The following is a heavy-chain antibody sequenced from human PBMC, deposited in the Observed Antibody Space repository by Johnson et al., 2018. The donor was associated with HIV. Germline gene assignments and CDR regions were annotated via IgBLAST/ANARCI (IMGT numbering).Heavy chain of an antibody. CDR2: ISGTGGTT. Sequence: VQLVASGGGLVQPGGSLRMSCIASGFTFSTYGMTWVRQAPGTGLEWVSAISGTGGTTYYADSVQGRFNISRDNPNNTLYLQMDSLRIEDTAVYYCAVLTTGGLRVGNFDIWGQGTMVTVSS. J-gene: IGHJ3*02. CDR1: GFTFSTYG. CDR3: AVLTTGGLRVGNFDI. V-gene: IGHV3-23*04. D-gene: IGHD1-1*01.